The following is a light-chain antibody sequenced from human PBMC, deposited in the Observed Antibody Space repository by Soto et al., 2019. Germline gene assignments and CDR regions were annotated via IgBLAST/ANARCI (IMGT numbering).Light chain of an antibody. Sequence: GDRVAITCRASQVISTAVAWFQEKPGKAPKLLICDASILESGVPSRFSGSGSGTDFTLTINSLQPEDSATYYCQQLNAYPPALSFGGGTKVEIK. CDR2: DAS. V-gene: IGKV1-13*02. CDR3: QQLNAYPPALS. J-gene: IGKJ4*01. CDR1: QVISTA.